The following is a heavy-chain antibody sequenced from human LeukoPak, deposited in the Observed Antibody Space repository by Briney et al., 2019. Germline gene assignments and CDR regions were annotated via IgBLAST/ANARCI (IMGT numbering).Heavy chain of an antibody. J-gene: IGHJ4*02. CDR3: ARDRLSWELHFDY. D-gene: IGHD3-10*01. CDR2: ISYDGSNK. CDR1: GFTFSTYA. V-gene: IGHV3-30*04. Sequence: GGSLRLSCAASGFTFSTYAMHWVRQAPGKGLEWVAVISYDGSNKYSADXVKGRFTISRDNSKNTLYLQMNSLRAEDTAVYYCARDRLSWELHFDYWGQGTLVTVSS.